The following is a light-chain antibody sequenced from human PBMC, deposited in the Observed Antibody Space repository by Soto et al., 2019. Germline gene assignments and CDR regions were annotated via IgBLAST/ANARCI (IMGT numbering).Light chain of an antibody. J-gene: IGKJ1*01. V-gene: IGKV3D-20*02. CDR1: QSVSSSS. Sequence: EIVLTQSPGTLSLSPGERATLSCRASQSVSSSSLAWYQQNPGQAPRLLIYEASSRATGIPDRFSGSGSGTDFTLTISRLEPEDFAVYYCQQHRTFGQGTKVDNK. CDR3: QQHRT. CDR2: EAS.